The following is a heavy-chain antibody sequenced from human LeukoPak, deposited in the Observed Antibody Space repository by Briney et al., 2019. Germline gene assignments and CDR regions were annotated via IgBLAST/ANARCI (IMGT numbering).Heavy chain of an antibody. V-gene: IGHV4-59*08. CDR3: AGHHPRNTVDF. CDR1: GGSMSSYY. Sequence: KTSETLSLTCTVSGGSMSSYYWSWIRQPPGKGLEWIAYISDIGSINYNPSLKSRVTISLDTSKNQFSLKLSSVTAADTAVYYCAGHHPRNTVDFWGQGTLVTVSS. D-gene: IGHD2-8*02. J-gene: IGHJ4*02. CDR2: ISDIGSI.